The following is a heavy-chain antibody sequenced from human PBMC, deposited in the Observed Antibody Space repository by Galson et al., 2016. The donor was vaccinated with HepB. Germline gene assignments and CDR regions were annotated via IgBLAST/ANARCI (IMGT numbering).Heavy chain of an antibody. Sequence: SLRLSCAASGFTFSIYSMSWVRQAPGKGLEWVSAITSSGGITYYADSVKGRFTISRDNSKNTLYLRMNSLRAEDTAVYYCARDASGITIFGVAPFYYYGMDVWGQGTTVTVSS. CDR3: ARDASGITIFGVAPFYYYGMDV. D-gene: IGHD3-3*01. V-gene: IGHV3-23*01. CDR2: ITSSGGIT. J-gene: IGHJ6*02. CDR1: GFTFSIYS.